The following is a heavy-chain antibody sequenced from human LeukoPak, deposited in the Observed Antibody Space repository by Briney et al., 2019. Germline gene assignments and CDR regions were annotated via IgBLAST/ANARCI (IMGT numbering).Heavy chain of an antibody. CDR2: ISYDGSNK. D-gene: IGHD2-21*02. J-gene: IGHJ4*02. CDR1: GFTFSSYA. CDR3: ARGGRAVVTAIPFDY. V-gene: IGHV3-30-3*01. Sequence: GRSLRLSCAASGFTFSSYAMHWVRQAPGKGLEWVAVISYDGSNKYYADSVKGRFTISRDNSKNTLYLQMNSLRAEDTAVYYCARGGRAVVTAIPFDYWGQGTLVTVSS.